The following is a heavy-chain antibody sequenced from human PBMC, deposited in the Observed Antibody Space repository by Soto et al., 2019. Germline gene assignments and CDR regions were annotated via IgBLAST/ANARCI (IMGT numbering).Heavy chain of an antibody. CDR2: ISSTGNYI. D-gene: IGHD2-15*01. CDR1: GFTFTSYS. V-gene: IGHV3-21*01. CDR3: ARESEDLPSNFDY. Sequence: GGSLRLSCAASGFTFTSYSMNWVRQAPGKGLEWVSSISSTGNYIYQADSVKGRFAISRDNANKSVFLQMNSLRVDDTAVYYCARESEDLPSNFDYWGQGTMVTVS. J-gene: IGHJ4*02.